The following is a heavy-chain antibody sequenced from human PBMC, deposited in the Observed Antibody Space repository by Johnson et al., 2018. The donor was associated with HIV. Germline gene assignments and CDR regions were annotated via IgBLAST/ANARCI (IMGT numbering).Heavy chain of an antibody. CDR1: GFTFDDYG. CDR2: INWNGGST. D-gene: IGHD1-26*01. Sequence: VQLVESGGGVVRPGGSLRLSCAASGFTFDDYGMSWVRQAPGQGLEWVSGINWNGGSTGYADSMKGRFTIPRDNAKNSPYLQMNSLRAEDTALYFCARGGSGSLSFDIWGQGTMVIVSS. V-gene: IGHV3-20*04. CDR3: ARGGSGSLSFDI. J-gene: IGHJ3*02.